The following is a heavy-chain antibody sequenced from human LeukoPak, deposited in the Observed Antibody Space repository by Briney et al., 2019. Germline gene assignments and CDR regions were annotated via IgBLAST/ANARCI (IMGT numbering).Heavy chain of an antibody. Sequence: ASVKVSCKASGGTFSSYAISWVRQAPGQGLEWMGGIIPIFGTVNYAQKFQGRVTITADKSTSTAYMELSSLRSEDTAVYYCARSPENPIVGATLPYDAFDIWGQGTMVTVSS. CDR3: ARSPENPIVGATLPYDAFDI. J-gene: IGHJ3*02. V-gene: IGHV1-69*06. D-gene: IGHD1-26*01. CDR1: GGTFSSYA. CDR2: IIPIFGTV.